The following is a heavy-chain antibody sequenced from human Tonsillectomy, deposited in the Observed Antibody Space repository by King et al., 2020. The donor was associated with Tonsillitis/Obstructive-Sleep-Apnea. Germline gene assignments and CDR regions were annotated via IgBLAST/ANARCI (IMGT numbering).Heavy chain of an antibody. D-gene: IGHD3-3*01. J-gene: IGHJ6*03. CDR3: ARSYYDFWSGYNYYYYMDV. CDR2: ISSSSSTI. Sequence: VQLVESGGGLVQPGGSLRLSCAASGFTFSSYSMNWVRQAPGKGLEWVSYISSSSSTIYYSDSLKGRFTISRDNAKNSLYLQMNSLRDEDTAVYYCARSYYDFWSGYNYYYYMDVWGKGTTVTVSS. V-gene: IGHV3-48*02. CDR1: GFTFSSYS.